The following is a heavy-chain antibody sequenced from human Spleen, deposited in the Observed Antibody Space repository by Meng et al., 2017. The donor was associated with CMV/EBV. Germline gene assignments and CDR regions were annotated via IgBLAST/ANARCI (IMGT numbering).Heavy chain of an antibody. CDR1: GFTFSNYA. J-gene: IGHJ2*01. D-gene: IGHD3-3*02. V-gene: IGHV3-23*01. Sequence: GGSLRLSCAASGFTFSNYAMSWVRQAGKGLEWVSTVSRSGGGTDYADSVKGRFTVSRDNSKNTLFLQINSLRAEDTAVYYCARIGFLEGFLNHWSFNLWGRGTLVTVSS. CDR3: ARIGFLEGFLNHWSFNL. CDR2: VSRSGGGT.